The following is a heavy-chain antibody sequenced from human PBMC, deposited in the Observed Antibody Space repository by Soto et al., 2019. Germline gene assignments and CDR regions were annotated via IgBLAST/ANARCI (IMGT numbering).Heavy chain of an antibody. J-gene: IGHJ6*02. D-gene: IGHD2-21*02. CDR3: ARADRTLVTSYSLDV. V-gene: IGHV4-34*01. Sequence: PSETLSLTCAVYGGSFSGYYWTWIRQPPGKGLEWIGEINHSGTINFNPSLKSRLTISLDTSKKHFSLKLSSVTDADTAAYYCARADRTLVTSYSLDVCGQGTTVTVSS. CDR1: GGSFSGYY. CDR2: INHSGTI.